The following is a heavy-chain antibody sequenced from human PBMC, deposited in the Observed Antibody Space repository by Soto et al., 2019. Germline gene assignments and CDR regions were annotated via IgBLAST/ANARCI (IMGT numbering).Heavy chain of an antibody. CDR2: ISYDGSNK. Sequence: QVQLVESGGGVVQPGRSLRLSCAASGFTFSSYGMHWVRQAPGKGLEWVAVISYDGSNKYYADSVKGRFTISRDNSKNTPYLQMNSLRAEDTAVYYCAKDDNFDYWGQGTLVTVSS. V-gene: IGHV3-30*18. J-gene: IGHJ4*02. CDR1: GFTFSSYG. CDR3: AKDDNFDY.